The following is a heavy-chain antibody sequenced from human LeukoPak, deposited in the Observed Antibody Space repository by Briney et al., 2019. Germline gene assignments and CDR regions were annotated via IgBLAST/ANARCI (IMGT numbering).Heavy chain of an antibody. J-gene: IGHJ4*02. V-gene: IGHV3-53*01. CDR3: TTHVIQRPEFDY. CDR1: GFTVSSNY. D-gene: IGHD1-1*01. Sequence: GGSLRLSCAASGFTVSSNYMSWVRQAPGKGLEWVSVIYSGGSTYYADSVKGRFTISRDNSKNMLYPQMNSLRAEDTAVYYCTTHVIQRPEFDYWGQGTLVTVSS. CDR2: IYSGGST.